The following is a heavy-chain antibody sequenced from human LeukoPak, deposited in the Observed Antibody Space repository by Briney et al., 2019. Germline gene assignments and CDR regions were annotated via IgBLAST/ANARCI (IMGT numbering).Heavy chain of an antibody. CDR1: GYTFTSYD. J-gene: IGHJ4*02. CDR2: MNPNSGNT. CDR3: ARGYVDTAMVDLFDY. V-gene: IGHV1-8*01. D-gene: IGHD5-18*01. Sequence: ASVKVSCTASGYTFTSYDINWVRQATGQGLEWMGWMNPNSGNTGYAQKFQGRVTMTRNTSISTAYMELSSLRSEDTAVYYCARGYVDTAMVDLFDYWGQGTLVTVSS.